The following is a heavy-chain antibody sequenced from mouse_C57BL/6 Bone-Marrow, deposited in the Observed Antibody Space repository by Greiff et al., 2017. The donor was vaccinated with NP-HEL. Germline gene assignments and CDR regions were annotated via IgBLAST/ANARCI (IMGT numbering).Heavy chain of an antibody. J-gene: IGHJ3*01. V-gene: IGHV5-6*01. CDR1: GFTFSSYG. D-gene: IGHD2-4*01. Sequence: EVQGVESGGDLVKPGGSLKLSCAASGFTFSSYGMSWVRQTPDKRLEWVATISSGGSYTYYPDSVKGRFPISRDNAKNTLYLQMSSLKSEDTAMYYWASPYDYDVAWFAYWGQGTLGTVSA. CDR3: ASPYDYDVAWFAY. CDR2: ISSGGSYT.